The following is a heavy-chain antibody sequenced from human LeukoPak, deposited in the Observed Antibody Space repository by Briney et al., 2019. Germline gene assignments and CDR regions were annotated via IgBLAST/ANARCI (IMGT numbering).Heavy chain of an antibody. Sequence: SETLSLTCTVSGGSISSYYWSWIRQPPGKGLEWIGYINYSGSTNYNPSLKSRVTISVDTSKNQFSLKLSSVTAADTAVYYCARGSLFDYWGQGTLVTVSS. J-gene: IGHJ4*02. CDR1: GGSISSYY. CDR3: ARGSLFDY. CDR2: INYSGST. V-gene: IGHV4-59*01.